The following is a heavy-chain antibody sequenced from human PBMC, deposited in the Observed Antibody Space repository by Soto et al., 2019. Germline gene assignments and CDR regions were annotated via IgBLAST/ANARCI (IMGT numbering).Heavy chain of an antibody. J-gene: IGHJ4*02. CDR2: ISGSGGST. V-gene: IGHV3-23*01. D-gene: IGHD6-19*01. CDR3: AKDSIWDQQWLLYDY. Sequence: PGGALRLSCAASGFTFSSYGMHWVRQAPGKGLEWVSAISGSGGSTYYADSVKGRFTISRDNSKNTLYLQMNSLRAEDTAVYYCAKDSIWDQQWLLYDYWGQGTLVTVSS. CDR1: GFTFSSYG.